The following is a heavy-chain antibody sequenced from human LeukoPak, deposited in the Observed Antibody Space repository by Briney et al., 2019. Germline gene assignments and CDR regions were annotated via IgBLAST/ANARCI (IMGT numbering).Heavy chain of an antibody. CDR3: ARVRSSGFDY. V-gene: IGHV4-31*03. Sequence: SETLSLTCTVSGGSISSGGYYWSWIRQHPGKGLEWIGYIYYSGSTYYNPSLKSRVTISVDTSKNQFSLKLSSVTAADTAVYYCARVRSSGFDYWGQGPLVTVSS. J-gene: IGHJ4*02. D-gene: IGHD3-22*01. CDR2: IYYSGST. CDR1: GGSISSGGYY.